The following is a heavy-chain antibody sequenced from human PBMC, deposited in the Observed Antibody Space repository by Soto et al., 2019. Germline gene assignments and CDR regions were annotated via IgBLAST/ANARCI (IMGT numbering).Heavy chain of an antibody. CDR3: ARGEYDSSGLYSWAPLGFDV. Sequence: QVQLRQWGAGLLKPSETLVLTCAVSGGSFTDYYWGWLRQSPGKGLEWIGEINHSASSTYNPSLASRVTILVDSSNNQFSLRLTSVTAADTAMYYCARGEYDSSGLYSWAPLGFDVWGQGTTVTVSS. CDR2: INHSASS. V-gene: IGHV4-34*01. J-gene: IGHJ6*02. CDR1: GGSFTDYY. D-gene: IGHD3-22*01.